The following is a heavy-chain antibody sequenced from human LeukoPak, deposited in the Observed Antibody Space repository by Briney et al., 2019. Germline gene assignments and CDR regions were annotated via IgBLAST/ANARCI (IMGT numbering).Heavy chain of an antibody. Sequence: SETLSLTCTVSGGSISSYYWSWIRQPPGKGLEWIGYIYYSGSTNYNPSLKSRVTISVDTSKNQFSLKLSSVTAADTAVYYCAVTYYDFWSGYYWGQGTLVTVSS. CDR1: GGSISSYY. J-gene: IGHJ4*02. CDR3: AVTYYDFWSGYY. CDR2: IYYSGST. V-gene: IGHV4-59*01. D-gene: IGHD3-3*01.